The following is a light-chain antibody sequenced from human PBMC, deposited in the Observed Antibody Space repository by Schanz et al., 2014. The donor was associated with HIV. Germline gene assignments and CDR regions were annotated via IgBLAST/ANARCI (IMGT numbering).Light chain of an antibody. V-gene: IGKV1-5*03. CDR1: QNIGKW. CDR3: QKYNSAPRT. Sequence: DVQMTQSPTTLSASVGDRVTITCRASQNIGKWLTWYQQKPGKAPNLLIYQASSLNIGVPSRFSGSGSGTDFTLTISSLQPEDVATYYCQKYNSAPRTFGQGTKVEIK. J-gene: IGKJ1*01. CDR2: QAS.